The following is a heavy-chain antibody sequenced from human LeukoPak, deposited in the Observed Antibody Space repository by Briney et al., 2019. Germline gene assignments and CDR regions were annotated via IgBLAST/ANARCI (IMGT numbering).Heavy chain of an antibody. CDR2: IIGSGRTT. Sequence: GGSLRLSCEASGFTFISYFMSWVRQAPGKGLEWVASIIGSGRTTKYADAVKGRFTISRDNSKNSLYLQMGSLIVDDTAVYYCVREGRGIVGASAYWGRGTLVAVSS. J-gene: IGHJ4*02. CDR3: VREGRGIVGASAY. V-gene: IGHV3-23*01. D-gene: IGHD1-26*01. CDR1: GFTFISYF.